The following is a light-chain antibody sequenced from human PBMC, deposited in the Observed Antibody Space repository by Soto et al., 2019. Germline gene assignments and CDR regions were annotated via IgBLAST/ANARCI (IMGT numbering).Light chain of an antibody. V-gene: IGKV1-39*01. CDR3: QQSYSTPRT. CDR2: AAS. J-gene: IGKJ1*01. Sequence: IQMTHAPSSLSASVGDRVTITCRARQSISSYLNWYQQKPGKAPKLLIYAASSLQSGVPSRFSGSGSGTDFTLPISSLQPEDFATYYCQQSYSTPRTFGQGTKVEIK. CDR1: QSISSY.